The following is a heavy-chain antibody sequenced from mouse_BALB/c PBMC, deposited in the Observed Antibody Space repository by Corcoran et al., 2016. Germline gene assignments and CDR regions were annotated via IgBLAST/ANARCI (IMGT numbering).Heavy chain of an antibody. CDR2: IDPANGNT. J-gene: IGHJ1*01. CDR3: ANWDWYFDV. Sequence: EVQLQQSGAELVKPGASVKLSCTASGFNIKDTYMHWVKQRPEHGLEWIGRIDPANGNTTYDPKFQGKATITAYTSSNTAYLQLSSLTSEDTAVYYCANWDWYFDVWGAGTTVTVSS. V-gene: IGHV14-3*02. CDR1: GFNIKDTY. D-gene: IGHD4-1*01.